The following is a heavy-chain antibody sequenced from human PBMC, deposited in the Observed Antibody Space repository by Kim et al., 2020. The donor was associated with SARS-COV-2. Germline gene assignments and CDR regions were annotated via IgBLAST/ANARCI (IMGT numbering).Heavy chain of an antibody. V-gene: IGHV1-69*13. CDR3: AAPIHDSGYEEQVGYYYYGMDV. Sequence: SVKVSCKASGGTFSSYAISWVRQAPGQGLEWMGGIIPIFGTANYAQKFQGRVTITADESTSTAYMELSSLRSEDTAVYYCAAPIHDSGYEEQVGYYYYGMDVWGQGTTVTVSS. CDR1: GGTFSSYA. J-gene: IGHJ6*02. CDR2: IIPIFGTA. D-gene: IGHD5-12*01.